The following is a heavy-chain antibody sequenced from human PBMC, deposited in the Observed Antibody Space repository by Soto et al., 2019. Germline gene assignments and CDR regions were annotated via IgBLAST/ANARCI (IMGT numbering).Heavy chain of an antibody. CDR2: ISGSGGST. J-gene: IGHJ6*03. V-gene: IGHV3-23*01. CDR3: AKTENGYHNYYYYYYMDV. Sequence: GGSLRLSCAASGFTFSSYAMSWVRQAPGKGLEWVSAISGSGGSTYYADSVKGRFTISRDNSKNTLYLQMNSLRAEDTAVYYCAKTENGYHNYYYYYYMDVWGKGTTVTVSS. D-gene: IGHD5-12*01. CDR1: GFTFSSYA.